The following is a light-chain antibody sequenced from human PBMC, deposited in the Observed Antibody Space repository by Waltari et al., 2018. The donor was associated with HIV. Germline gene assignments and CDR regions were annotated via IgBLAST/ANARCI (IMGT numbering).Light chain of an antibody. V-gene: IGLV3-21*02. Sequence: SYVLTQPPTVSVAPGQTASITCRGNNIGTKSVSWYQHRPGQAPVLVVYDDYDRPSGIPERFSGSNSGNMATLTISRVEAGDEAVYYCQVWDSSTEHPGVVFGGGTKLTVL. J-gene: IGLJ2*01. CDR3: QVWDSSTEHPGVV. CDR2: DDY. CDR1: NIGTKS.